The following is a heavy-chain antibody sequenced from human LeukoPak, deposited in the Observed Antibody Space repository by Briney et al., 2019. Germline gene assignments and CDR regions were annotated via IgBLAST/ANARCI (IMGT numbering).Heavy chain of an antibody. CDR1: GGSFSGYF. J-gene: IGHJ2*01. Sequence: SETLSLTCAVYGGSFSGYFWSWIRQPPGKGLEWIGEVSHSGSTNYNPSLKSRVTISLDTSKNQFSLKLSSVTAADTSVYYCARRRFSGDRTNWYFDLWGRGTLVTVSS. CDR3: ARRRFSGDRTNWYFDL. V-gene: IGHV4-34*01. CDR2: VSHSGST. D-gene: IGHD3-3*01.